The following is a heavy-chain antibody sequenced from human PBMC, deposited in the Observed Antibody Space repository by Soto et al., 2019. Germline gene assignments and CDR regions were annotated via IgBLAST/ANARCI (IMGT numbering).Heavy chain of an antibody. J-gene: IGHJ4*02. CDR2: MSYDGSNK. CDR1: GFTFSSYA. D-gene: IGHD3-16*01. CDR3: AGDGGAY. Sequence: QVQLVESGGGVVQPGRSLRLSCAASGFTFSSYAMHWVRRAPGKGLEWMAVMSYDGSNKYYADSVKGRFTISRDNSKNTLYLQMNGLGPEDTALCYRAGDGGAYWGQGTLVIVPS. V-gene: IGHV3-30-3*01.